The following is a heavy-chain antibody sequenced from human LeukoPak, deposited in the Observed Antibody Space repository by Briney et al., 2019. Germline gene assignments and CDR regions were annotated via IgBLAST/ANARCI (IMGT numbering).Heavy chain of an antibody. CDR1: GFTFTSDA. Sequence: GGSLRLSCAASGFTFTSDAMTWVRQAPGKGLEWVSSITDRGDQSYYADSVKGRFTISKDNSKNTLYLQMNSLRVEDTALYYCAKAFSNSWQFDPWGQGTLVTVSS. V-gene: IGHV3-23*01. CDR3: AKAFSNSWQFDP. J-gene: IGHJ5*02. CDR2: ITDRGDQS. D-gene: IGHD6-13*01.